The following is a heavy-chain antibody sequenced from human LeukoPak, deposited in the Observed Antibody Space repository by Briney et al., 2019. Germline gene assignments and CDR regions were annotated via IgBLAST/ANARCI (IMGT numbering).Heavy chain of an antibody. D-gene: IGHD1-20*01. J-gene: IGHJ4*02. CDR1: GFTFSSNS. V-gene: IGHV3-21*04. CDR3: AKDSPGMYNWNDFDY. CDR2: ISSSSSYI. Sequence: GGSLRLSCAASGFTFSSNSMNWVRQAPGKGLEWVSSISSSSSYIYYADSVKGRFAISRDNSKNTLYLQMNSLRAEDTAVYYCAKDSPGMYNWNDFDYWGQGTLVTVSS.